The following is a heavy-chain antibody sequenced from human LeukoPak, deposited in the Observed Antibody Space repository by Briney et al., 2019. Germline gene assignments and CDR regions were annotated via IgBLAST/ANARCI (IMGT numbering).Heavy chain of an antibody. V-gene: IGHV3-23*01. J-gene: IGHJ4*02. CDR3: AKDGVIVVTGDFDY. CDR1: GFTFSSYA. D-gene: IGHD5-12*01. Sequence: GGSLRLSCAASGFTFSSYAMSWVRQAPGKGLEWVSAISGSGGSTYYADSVKGRFTISRGNSKNTLYLQMNSLRAEDTGVYYCAKDGVIVVTGDFDYWGQGTLVTVSS. CDR2: ISGSGGST.